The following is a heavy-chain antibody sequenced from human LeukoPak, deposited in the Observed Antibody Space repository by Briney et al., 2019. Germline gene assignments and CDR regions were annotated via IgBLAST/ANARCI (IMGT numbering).Heavy chain of an antibody. CDR2: INRGGST. Sequence: PSETLSLTCAVYGGSFSGYYWSWIRQPPGKGLEWIGEINRGGSTNYNPSLKSRVTISVDTSKNQFSLKLSSVTAADTAVYYCARVRGYFDYWGQGTLVTVSS. V-gene: IGHV4-34*01. CDR3: ARVRGYFDY. D-gene: IGHD3-10*01. CDR1: GGSFSGYY. J-gene: IGHJ4*02.